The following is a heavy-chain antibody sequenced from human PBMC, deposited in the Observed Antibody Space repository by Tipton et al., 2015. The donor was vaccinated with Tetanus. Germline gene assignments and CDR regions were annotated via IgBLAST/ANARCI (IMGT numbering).Heavy chain of an antibody. Sequence: TLSLTCTVSGGSISSSSYYWGWIRQPPGKGLEWIGSIYYSGSTYYNPSLKSRVTISVDTSKNQFSLKLSSVTAADTAVYYCARTYFYDSWLDYWGQGPLVTVSS. V-gene: IGHV4-39*01. CDR1: GGSISSSSYY. CDR3: ARTYFYDSWLDY. CDR2: IYYSGST. D-gene: IGHD3-22*01. J-gene: IGHJ4*02.